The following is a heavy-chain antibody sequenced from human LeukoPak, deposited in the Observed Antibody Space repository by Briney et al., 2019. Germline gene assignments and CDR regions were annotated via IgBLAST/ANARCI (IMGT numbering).Heavy chain of an antibody. J-gene: IGHJ4*02. CDR1: GGSFSGYY. CDR2: IDHSGST. Sequence: SETLSLTCAVYGGSFSGYYWSWIRQPPGKGLEWIGEIDHSGSTNYNPSLKSRVTISVDTSKNQFSLKLSSVTAADTAIYYCACPYRSRFDYWGQGTLVTVSS. V-gene: IGHV4-34*01. CDR3: ACPYRSRFDY. D-gene: IGHD6-13*01.